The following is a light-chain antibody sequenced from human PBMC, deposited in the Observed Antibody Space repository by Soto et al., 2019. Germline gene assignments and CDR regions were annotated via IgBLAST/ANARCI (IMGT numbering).Light chain of an antibody. Sequence: IQFTQSPSSLPASVGDRVTITCRASQDIAIYLAWYLQKPGEAPKLLIYAASTLYGGVPSRFSGSGSGTDFALTITSXQAEDFATYYCQQLRMYPSTFGGGTKVDIK. V-gene: IGKV1-9*01. CDR1: QDIAIY. J-gene: IGKJ4*01. CDR2: AAS. CDR3: QQLRMYPST.